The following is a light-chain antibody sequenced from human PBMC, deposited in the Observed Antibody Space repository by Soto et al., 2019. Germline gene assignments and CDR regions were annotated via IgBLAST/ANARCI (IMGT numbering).Light chain of an antibody. V-gene: IGKV1D-16*01. J-gene: IGKJ5*01. CDR3: QQYITYPIT. CDR1: QDISSR. CDR2: AAS. Sequence: DIQMTQSPSSLSASVGDRFTITCRASQDISSRLAWYQQKPGKATKSLIYAASSLQRWVPSRFSGSGSGTEFTLTISSLQPEDFATYYCQQYITYPITFGQGTRLEIK.